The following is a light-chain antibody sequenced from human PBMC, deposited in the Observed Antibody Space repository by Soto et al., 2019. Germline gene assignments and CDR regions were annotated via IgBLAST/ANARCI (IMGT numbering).Light chain of an antibody. J-gene: IGKJ3*01. CDR1: QGISSY. Sequence: DIQLTQSPSFLSASVGDRVTITCRASQGISSYLAWYQQNPGKTPKLLIFAASTLQNGARSRFRGSGSRTEFPLTMSGLQREDFETYHCLPLNSYCPDAVGPGTNVDI. V-gene: IGKV1-9*01. CDR3: LPLNSYCPDA. CDR2: AAS.